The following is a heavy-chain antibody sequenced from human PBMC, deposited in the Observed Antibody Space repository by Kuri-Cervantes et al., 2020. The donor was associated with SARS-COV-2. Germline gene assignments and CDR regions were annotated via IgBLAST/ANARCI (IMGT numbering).Heavy chain of an antibody. CDR3: AKGFTIFGVVIFPLSYYYGMDV. Sequence: GGSLRLSCAASGFTFSTYAMHWVRQAPGKGLEWVAILSYDGSSKCYADSVKGRFTISRDNSKNTLYLQMNSLRAEDTAVYYRAKGFTIFGVVIFPLSYYYGMDVWGQGTTVTVSS. CDR1: GFTFSTYA. V-gene: IGHV3-30-3*01. J-gene: IGHJ6*02. CDR2: LSYDGSSK. D-gene: IGHD3-3*01.